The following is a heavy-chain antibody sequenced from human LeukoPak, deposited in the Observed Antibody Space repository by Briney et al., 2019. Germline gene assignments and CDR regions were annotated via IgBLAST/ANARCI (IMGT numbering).Heavy chain of an antibody. V-gene: IGHV3-48*01. CDR1: GFTFSNYS. J-gene: IGHJ4*02. CDR3: ATSGYSSSWYFG. D-gene: IGHD6-13*01. Sequence: GGSLRLSCAASGFTFSNYSMNWVRQAPGKGLEGVSYISRSSTTIYYADSVKGRFTISRDNAKNSLYLQMNSLRAEDTAVYYCATSGYSSSWYFGWGQGTLVTVSS. CDR2: ISRSSTTI.